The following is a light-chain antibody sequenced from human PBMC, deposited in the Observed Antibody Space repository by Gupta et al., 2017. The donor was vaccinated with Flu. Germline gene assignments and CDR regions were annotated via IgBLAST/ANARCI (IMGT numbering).Light chain of an antibody. V-gene: IGLV3-25*01. CDR2: NDN. CDR3: QSADTVGSLYV. Sequence: SFDLTQPPSVSVSPGQTARATRSGDLLPRQYVSWYQQKPGQAPMLVICNDNERPSETPERFSGSRSGTTVTLTISGVLAEDEADFYCQSADTVGSLYVFGAGTKVTVL. J-gene: IGLJ1*01. CDR1: LLPRQY.